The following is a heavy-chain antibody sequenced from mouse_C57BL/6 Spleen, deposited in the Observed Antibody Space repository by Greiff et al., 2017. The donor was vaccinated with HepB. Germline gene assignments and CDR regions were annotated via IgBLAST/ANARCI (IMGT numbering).Heavy chain of an antibody. J-gene: IGHJ2*01. D-gene: IGHD2-4*01. CDR2: INPYNGDT. CDR1: GYSFTGYF. Sequence: VQLQQSGPELVKPGDSVKISCKASGYSFTGYFMNWVMQSHGKSLEWIGRINPYNGDTFYNQKFKGKATLTVDKSSSTAHMELRSLTSEDSAVYYCATMITREYYYFDYWGQGTTLTVSS. V-gene: IGHV1-20*01. CDR3: ATMITREYYYFDY.